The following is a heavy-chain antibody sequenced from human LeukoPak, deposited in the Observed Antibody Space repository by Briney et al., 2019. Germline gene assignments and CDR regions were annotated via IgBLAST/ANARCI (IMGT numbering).Heavy chain of an antibody. CDR1: GFTFSSYS. Sequence: GGSLRLSCAASGFTFSSYSMNWVRQAPGKGLEWVSSISSSSYIYYADSVKGRFTISRDNSKNILFLQMNSLRAEDTAVYYCATMQWLEGVDWFNPWGQGTLVTVSS. V-gene: IGHV3-21*06. CDR2: ISSSSYI. D-gene: IGHD6-19*01. J-gene: IGHJ5*02. CDR3: ATMQWLEGVDWFNP.